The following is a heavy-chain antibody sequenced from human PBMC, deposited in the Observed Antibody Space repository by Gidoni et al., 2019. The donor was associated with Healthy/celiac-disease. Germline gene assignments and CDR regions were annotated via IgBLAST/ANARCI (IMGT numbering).Heavy chain of an antibody. J-gene: IGHJ3*02. V-gene: IGHV3-48*03. D-gene: IGHD3-22*01. Sequence: EVQLVESGGGLVEPGGSLSLSCAASGFNFSSYEMNWVRQALGKGLEWVSYISSSGSTIYYADSVKGRFTISIDNAKNSLYLQMNSLRAEDTAVYYCARVGYYDSSGYSDAFDIWGQGTMVTVSS. CDR3: ARVGYYDSSGYSDAFDI. CDR1: GFNFSSYE. CDR2: ISSSGSTI.